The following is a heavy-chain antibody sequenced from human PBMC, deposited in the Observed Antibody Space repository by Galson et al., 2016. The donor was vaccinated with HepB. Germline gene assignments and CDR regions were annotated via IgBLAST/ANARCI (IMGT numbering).Heavy chain of an antibody. V-gene: IGHV4-31*03. CDR3: ARPRSGGDQAAFDI. D-gene: IGHD2-21*02. CDR2: ISYSGSK. Sequence: TLSLTCTVSGGFVDSGGYYWSWIRQDLGTGLEWLGYISYSGSKYYNPSVQRRVTVSLDTSKNQLSLNLRSVTAADTAVYFCARPRSGGDQAAFDIWGQGILVTVSS. J-gene: IGHJ3*02. CDR1: GGFVDSGGYY.